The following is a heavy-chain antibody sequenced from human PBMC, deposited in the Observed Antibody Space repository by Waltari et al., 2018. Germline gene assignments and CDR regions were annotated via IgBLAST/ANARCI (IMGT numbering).Heavy chain of an antibody. D-gene: IGHD2-15*01. CDR1: GFTFSSYT. V-gene: IGHV3-21*01. CDR3: AREWGVMVGTAGYYFDY. Sequence: EVQLVGSGGGLVKPGGSLRLPCAASGFTFSSYTMNWVRQAPGKWLEFVSSISSCSSYRYSADSVKGRFTISRDNAKNSLYLQMNSLRAEDTAVYYCAREWGVMVGTAGYYFDYWGQGTLVTVSS. CDR2: ISSCSSYR. J-gene: IGHJ4*02.